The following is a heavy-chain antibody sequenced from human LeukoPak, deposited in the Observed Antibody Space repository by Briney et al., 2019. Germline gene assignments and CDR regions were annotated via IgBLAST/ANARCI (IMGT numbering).Heavy chain of an antibody. Sequence: GASVKVSCKASGYTFTSYGISWVRQAPGQGLEWMGWISAYNGNTNYAQKLQGRVTMTTDTSTSTAYMELRSLRSDDTAVYYCAREPPRGYCSSTSCSQPFDYWGQGTLVTVSS. CDR1: GYTFTSYG. CDR3: AREPPRGYCSSTSCSQPFDY. V-gene: IGHV1-18*01. J-gene: IGHJ4*02. CDR2: ISAYNGNT. D-gene: IGHD2-2*01.